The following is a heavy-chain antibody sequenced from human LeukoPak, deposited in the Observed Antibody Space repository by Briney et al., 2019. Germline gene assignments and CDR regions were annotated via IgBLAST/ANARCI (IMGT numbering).Heavy chain of an antibody. CDR1: GFTFSSYW. CDR3: ARGSPQYDSSGYLIDY. V-gene: IGHV3-74*01. J-gene: IGHJ4*02. CDR2: FNGDGSSP. D-gene: IGHD3-22*01. Sequence: GGSLRLSCAASGFTFSSYWMHWVRQAPGKGLVWVSRFNGDGSSPAYADSVKGRFTISRDNAKNILYLEMKSLTAEDTAVYYCARGSPQYDSSGYLIDYWGQGTLVTVSS.